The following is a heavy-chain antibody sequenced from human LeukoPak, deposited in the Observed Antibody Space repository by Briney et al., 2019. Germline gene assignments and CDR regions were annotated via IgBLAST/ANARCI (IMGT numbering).Heavy chain of an antibody. CDR3: AREHRSSKYFDS. CDR1: GGSIAVNHYY. J-gene: IGHJ4*02. Sequence: SETLSLTCSVSGGSIAVNHYYWGWIRQPPGKGLEWIGSGLYTGNTYSHPSPRSRVTISVDTSKNEFSLKMNSVTAADTAVYYCAREHRSSKYFDSWGQGALMIVSS. V-gene: IGHV4-39*02. D-gene: IGHD6-6*01. CDR2: GLYTGNT.